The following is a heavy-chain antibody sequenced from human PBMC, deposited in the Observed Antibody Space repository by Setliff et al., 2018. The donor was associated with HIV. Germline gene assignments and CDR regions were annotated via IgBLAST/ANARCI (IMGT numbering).Heavy chain of an antibody. V-gene: IGHV1-18*01. Sequence: ASVKVSCKTSGGTLSNYVITWVRQAPGQGLEWMGWISAYNDVTHYAQHLQGRVTMTTDTSTSTAYMELRSLRSDDTAVYYCVRDRWKEQLVEGWFDPWGQGTLVTAPQ. D-gene: IGHD6-13*01. CDR2: ISAYNDVT. CDR3: VRDRWKEQLVEGWFDP. CDR1: GGTLSNYV. J-gene: IGHJ5*02.